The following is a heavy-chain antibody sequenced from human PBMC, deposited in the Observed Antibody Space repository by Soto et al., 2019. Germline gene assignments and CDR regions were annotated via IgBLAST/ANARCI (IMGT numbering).Heavy chain of an antibody. V-gene: IGHV3-21*01. Sequence: PGGSLRLSCAASGFTFSSYSMNWVRQAPGKGLEWVSSISSSSSYIYYADSVKGRFTISRDNAKNSLYLQMNSLRAEDTAVYYCARMVGYSYGYAYWGQGTLVTVSS. J-gene: IGHJ4*02. CDR1: GFTFSSYS. D-gene: IGHD5-18*01. CDR2: ISSSSSYI. CDR3: ARMVGYSYGYAY.